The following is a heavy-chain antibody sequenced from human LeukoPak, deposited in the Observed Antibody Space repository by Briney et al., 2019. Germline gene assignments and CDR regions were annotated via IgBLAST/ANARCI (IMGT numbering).Heavy chain of an antibody. CDR1: GGSISSYH. D-gene: IGHD2-2*01. J-gene: IGHJ5*02. Sequence: SETLSLTCTVSGGSISSYHWSWIRQPPGKGLEWIGYMSYSGSTNYNPSLKSRVTISVDTSKNQFSLKLSSVTAADTAVYYCASGGYCGSTDCYPNWFDPWGQGTLVTVSS. V-gene: IGHV4-59*01. CDR3: ASGGYCGSTDCYPNWFDP. CDR2: MSYSGST.